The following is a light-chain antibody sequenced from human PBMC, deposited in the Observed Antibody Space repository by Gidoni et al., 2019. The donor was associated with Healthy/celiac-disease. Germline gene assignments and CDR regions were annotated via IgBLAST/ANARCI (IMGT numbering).Light chain of an antibody. CDR3: QQYDNLPRT. CDR2: DAS. J-gene: IGKJ4*01. Sequence: DIQMTQSPSSLSASVGDRVTITCQASQDISNYLNWYQQKPGKAPKRLIYDASNLETGVPSRFSGSGSGTDFTFTIRSLQPEDIATYYCQQYDNLPRTFGGGTKVEIK. V-gene: IGKV1-33*01. CDR1: QDISNY.